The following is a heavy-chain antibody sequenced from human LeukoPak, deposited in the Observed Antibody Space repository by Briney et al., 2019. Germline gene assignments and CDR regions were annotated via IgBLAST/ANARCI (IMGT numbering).Heavy chain of an antibody. Sequence: GGSLRLSCAASGFTFSSHWMHWVRQAPGKGLVWVSRINSDGSTTSYADSVRGRFTISRDNAKNTLYLQMNSLRAEDTAVYYCARVMYYYHSSGSIAVYYFDYWGQGTLVTVSS. CDR3: ARVMYYYHSSGSIAVYYFDY. CDR1: GFTFSSHW. CDR2: INSDGSTT. V-gene: IGHV3-74*01. D-gene: IGHD3-22*01. J-gene: IGHJ4*02.